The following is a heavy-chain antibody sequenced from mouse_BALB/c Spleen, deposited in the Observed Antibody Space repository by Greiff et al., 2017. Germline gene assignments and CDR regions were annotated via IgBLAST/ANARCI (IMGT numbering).Heavy chain of an antibody. Sequence: EVKVVESGGGLVKPGGSLKLSCAASGFTFSDYYMYWVRQTPEKRLEWVATISDGGSYTYYPDSVKGRFTISRDNAKNNLYLQMSSLKSEDTAMYYCAVNWDGAYWGQGTLVTVSA. J-gene: IGHJ3*01. D-gene: IGHD4-1*02. CDR1: GFTFSDYY. CDR2: ISDGGSYT. V-gene: IGHV5-4*02. CDR3: AVNWDGAY.